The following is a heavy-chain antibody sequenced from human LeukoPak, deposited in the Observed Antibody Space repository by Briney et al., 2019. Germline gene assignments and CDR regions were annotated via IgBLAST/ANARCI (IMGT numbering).Heavy chain of an antibody. CDR3: ARVVNGYNYGDAFDI. D-gene: IGHD5-24*01. V-gene: IGHV1-46*01. Sequence: ASLKVSCKASGYTFTSYYMHCVRQTPGQGVEWRGIINPSGGSTSYAQKFHGRVTMTRDTSTSTVYMELSSLRSEDTAAYYGARVVNGYNYGDAFDIWGQGTMVTVSS. CDR2: INPSGGST. CDR1: GYTFTSYY. J-gene: IGHJ3*02.